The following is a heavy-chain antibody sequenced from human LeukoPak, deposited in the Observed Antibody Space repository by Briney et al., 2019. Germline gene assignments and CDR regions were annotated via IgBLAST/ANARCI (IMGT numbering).Heavy chain of an antibody. CDR2: ISSSSSYI. CDR1: GFTFSSYS. Sequence: PGGSLRLSCAASGFTFSSYSMNWVRQAPGKGLEWVSSISSSSSYIYYADSVKGRFTISRDNSKNTLYLQMNSLRAEDTAVYYCARVSLTGTTFHDAFDIWGQGTMVTVSS. J-gene: IGHJ3*02. D-gene: IGHD1-7*01. CDR3: ARVSLTGTTFHDAFDI. V-gene: IGHV3-21*01.